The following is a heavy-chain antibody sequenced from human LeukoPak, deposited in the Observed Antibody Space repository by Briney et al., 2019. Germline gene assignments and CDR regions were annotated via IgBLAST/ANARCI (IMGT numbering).Heavy chain of an antibody. CDR1: GGSISGYY. V-gene: IGHV4-59*12. CDR2: IHYGGST. Sequence: SETLSLTCIVSGGSISGYYWTWIRQPPGKGLEWIGYIHYGGSTNYNSSLKSRVTISVDTSKNQFSLKLSSVTAADTAVYYCARGHTYYDFWSGYYPRHPYFDYWGQGTLVTVSS. D-gene: IGHD3-3*01. J-gene: IGHJ4*02. CDR3: ARGHTYYDFWSGYYPRHPYFDY.